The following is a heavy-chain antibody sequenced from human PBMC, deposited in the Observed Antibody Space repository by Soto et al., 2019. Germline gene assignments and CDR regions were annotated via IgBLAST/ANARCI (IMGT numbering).Heavy chain of an antibody. CDR3: AKTFSAAMVYYYYYMDV. D-gene: IGHD2-2*01. CDR1: GFTFSSYA. CDR2: ISGSGGST. V-gene: IGHV3-23*01. J-gene: IGHJ6*03. Sequence: GGSLRLSCAASGFTFSSYAMSWVRQAPGKGLEWVSAISGSGGSTYYADSVKGRFTISRDNSKNTLYLQMNSLRAEDTAVYYCAKTFSAAMVYYYYYMDVWGKGTTVTVSS.